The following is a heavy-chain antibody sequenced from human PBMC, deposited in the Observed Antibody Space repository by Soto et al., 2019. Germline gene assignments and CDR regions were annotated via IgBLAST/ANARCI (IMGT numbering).Heavy chain of an antibody. J-gene: IGHJ4*02. Sequence: LQLQESGPGLVKPSETLSLTCSVSGASINNTSYYWGWIRQSPGKGLEWLGNIYFSGTAYSTPSLRSRVTMSVDTSKNQFSLQLNSTTAADTGVYYCARGAPGPIPNSYFDFWGQGTLVTVSS. CDR1: GASINNTSYY. D-gene: IGHD3-16*01. V-gene: IGHV4-39*01. CDR3: ARGAPGPIPNSYFDF. CDR2: IYFSGTA.